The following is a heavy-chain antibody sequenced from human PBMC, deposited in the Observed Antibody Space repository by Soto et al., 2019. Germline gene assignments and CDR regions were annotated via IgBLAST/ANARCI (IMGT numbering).Heavy chain of an antibody. CDR1: GGSFSDHY. CDR3: AYCGGDCYTAFDY. Sequence: QVQLQQWGAGLLKPSETLSLTCDVYGGSFSDHYWSWIRQPPGKGLEWIGEINHSGSTKYNPSLESRVTILVETSKNQFSLKLSSVTAADTAVYYCAYCGGDCYTAFDYWGQGTLVTVSS. CDR2: INHSGST. V-gene: IGHV4-34*01. J-gene: IGHJ4*02. D-gene: IGHD2-21*02.